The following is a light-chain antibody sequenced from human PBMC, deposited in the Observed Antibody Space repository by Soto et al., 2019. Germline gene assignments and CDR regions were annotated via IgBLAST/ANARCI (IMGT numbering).Light chain of an antibody. Sequence: EIVLTQSPATLSLSPGKRATLSCRSSQSVSSYLAWYQQKPGQAPRLLIYDASTTATGIPARFRGSGSGTDFTPTTSSRRRDDVAVYYCQQLSNRPFVFVPGTKVDIK. CDR2: DAS. CDR3: QQLSNRPFV. CDR1: QSVSSY. V-gene: IGKV3-11*01. J-gene: IGKJ3*01.